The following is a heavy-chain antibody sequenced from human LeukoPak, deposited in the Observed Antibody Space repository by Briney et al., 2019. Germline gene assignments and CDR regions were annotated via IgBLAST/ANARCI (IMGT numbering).Heavy chain of an antibody. V-gene: IGHV1-46*01. Sequence: ASVKVSCKASGYTFTSYYMHWVRQAPGQGLEWMGIINPSGGSTSYAQKFQGRVTMTRDTSTSTVYMELSSLRSEDTAVYYCAREKSNYDILTGYYKGPRYYYGVDVWGKGTTVTVSS. CDR2: INPSGGST. J-gene: IGHJ6*04. CDR3: AREKSNYDILTGYYKGPRYYYGVDV. CDR1: GYTFTSYY. D-gene: IGHD3-9*01.